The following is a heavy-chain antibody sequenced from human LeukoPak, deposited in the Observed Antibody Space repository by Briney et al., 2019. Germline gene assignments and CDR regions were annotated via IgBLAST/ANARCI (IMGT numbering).Heavy chain of an antibody. D-gene: IGHD1-1*01. CDR2: IRSIAYGETA. J-gene: IGHJ4*02. Sequence: GGSPRLSCTVSGFTFGDYAMSWIRQAPGKGLEWVGFIRSIAYGETADYAASVKGRFTISRDDSKAIAYLQMNSLKTEDTAVYHCTRDRGAYNLYDYWGQGTLVTVSS. V-gene: IGHV3-49*03. CDR3: TRDRGAYNLYDY. CDR1: GFTFGDYA.